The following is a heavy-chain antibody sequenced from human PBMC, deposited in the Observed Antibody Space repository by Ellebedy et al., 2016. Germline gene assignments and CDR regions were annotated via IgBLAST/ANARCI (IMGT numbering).Heavy chain of an antibody. CDR1: GYTFSSYT. CDR2: INAGNGNT. D-gene: IGHD5-18*01. J-gene: IGHJ5*02. V-gene: IGHV1-3*01. Sequence: ASVKVSCKASGYTFSSYTVHWVRQAPGQRLEWMGWINAGNGNTKYSQKFQGRVTITRDTSASTAYMELSSLRSEDTAVYYCARDNRIQLWLGWLDPWGQGTLVTVSS. CDR3: ARDNRIQLWLGWLDP.